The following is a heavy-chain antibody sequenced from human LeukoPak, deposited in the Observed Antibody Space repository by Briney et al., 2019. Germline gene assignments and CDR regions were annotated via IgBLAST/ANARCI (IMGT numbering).Heavy chain of an antibody. CDR2: IYYSGST. Sequence: SQTLSLTCTVSGGSISSGGYYWSWIRQHPGKGLEWIGYIYYSGSTYYNPSLKSRVTISVDTSKNQFSLKLSSVTAADTAVYYCARGTPYYDILTGYGYYFDYWGQGTLVIVSS. D-gene: IGHD3-9*01. CDR3: ARGTPYYDILTGYGYYFDY. J-gene: IGHJ4*02. V-gene: IGHV4-31*03. CDR1: GGSISSGGYY.